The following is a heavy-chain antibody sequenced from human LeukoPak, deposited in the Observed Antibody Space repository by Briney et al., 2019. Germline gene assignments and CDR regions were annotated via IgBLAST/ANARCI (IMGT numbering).Heavy chain of an antibody. CDR2: IYYSGST. CDR3: AREKRPDHYDFWSGYDY. V-gene: IGHV4-59*12. J-gene: IGHJ4*02. D-gene: IGHD3-3*01. Sequence: PSETLSLTCTVSGGSISSYYWSWIRQPPGKGLEWIGYIYYSGSTNYNPSLKSRVTMSVDTSKNQFSLKLSSVTAADTAVYYCAREKRPDHYDFWSGYDYWGQGTLVTVSS. CDR1: GGSISSYY.